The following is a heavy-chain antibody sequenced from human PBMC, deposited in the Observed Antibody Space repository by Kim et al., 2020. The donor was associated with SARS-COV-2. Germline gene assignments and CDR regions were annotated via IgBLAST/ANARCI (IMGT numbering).Heavy chain of an antibody. J-gene: IGHJ4*02. D-gene: IGHD5-12*01. CDR2: ISYDGSNK. V-gene: IGHV3-30*04. CDR1: GFTFSSYA. Sequence: GGSLRLSCAASGFTFSSYAMHWVRQAPGKGLEWVAVISYDGSNKYYADSVKGRFTISRDNSKNTLYLQMNSLRAEDTAVYYCARDLGEGYSGYWGQGTLVTVSS. CDR3: ARDLGEGYSGY.